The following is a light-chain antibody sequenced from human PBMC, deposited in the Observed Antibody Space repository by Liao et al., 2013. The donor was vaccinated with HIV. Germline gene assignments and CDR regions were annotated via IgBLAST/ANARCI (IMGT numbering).Light chain of an antibody. CDR2: QDS. J-gene: IGLJ2*01. V-gene: IGLV3-1*01. CDR1: KLGDQY. CDR3: QAWDSSTAVV. Sequence: SYELTQPPSVSVSPGQTASITCSGDKLGDQYACWYQQKPGQSPVLVIYQDSKRPSAIPERFSGSNSGNTATLTISGTQAMDEADYYCQAWDSSTAVVFGGGTKLTVL.